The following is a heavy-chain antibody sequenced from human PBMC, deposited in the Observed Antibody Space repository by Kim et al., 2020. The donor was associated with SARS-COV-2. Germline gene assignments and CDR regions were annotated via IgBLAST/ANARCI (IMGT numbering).Heavy chain of an antibody. Sequence: GGSLRLSCAASGFTFSSYEMNWVRQAPGKGLEWVSYISSSGSTIYYADSVKGRFTISRDNAKNSLYLQMNSLRAEDTAVYYCARRDFWSGSHGPPDYWGQGTLVTVSS. J-gene: IGHJ4*02. CDR3: ARRDFWSGSHGPPDY. D-gene: IGHD3-3*01. CDR1: GFTFSSYE. V-gene: IGHV3-48*03. CDR2: ISSSGSTI.